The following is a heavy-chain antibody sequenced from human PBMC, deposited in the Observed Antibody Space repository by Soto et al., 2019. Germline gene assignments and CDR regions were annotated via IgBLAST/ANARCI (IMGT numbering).Heavy chain of an antibody. D-gene: IGHD1-26*01. J-gene: IGHJ4*02. CDR2: IWYDGSNK. CDR3: PRGWALTPYYFEY. Sequence: PGGSLRLSCAASGFTFSSYGMDWVRQAPGKGLEWVAVIWYDGSNKYYADSVKGRFTISRDNSKNTLYLQMNSLRAEDTAVYYCPRGWALTPYYFEYWGQGNLVTVSS. CDR1: GFTFSSYG. V-gene: IGHV3-33*08.